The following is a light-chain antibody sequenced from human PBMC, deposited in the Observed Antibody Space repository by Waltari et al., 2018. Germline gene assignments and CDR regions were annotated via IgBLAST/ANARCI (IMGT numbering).Light chain of an antibody. Sequence: QSVLTQPPSVSGAPGQRVTISCTGSSSNIGAGYDVHWYQQLPGTAPKLLIYHNNHRPSGVPDRVSGSKAGTSASLAITGLQAEDEADYYCQSYDGSLSGAVFGGGTQLTVL. CDR1: SSNIGAGYD. J-gene: IGLJ7*01. CDR3: QSYDGSLSGAV. V-gene: IGLV1-40*01. CDR2: HNN.